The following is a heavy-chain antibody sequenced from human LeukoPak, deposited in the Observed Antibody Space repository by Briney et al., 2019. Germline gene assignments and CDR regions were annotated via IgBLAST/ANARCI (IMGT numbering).Heavy chain of an antibody. CDR2: IKSKTDGGTT. V-gene: IGHV3-15*01. D-gene: IGHD5-12*01. Sequence: PGGSLRLSCAASGFTFSNAWMSWVRQAPGKGLEWVGRIKSKTDGGTTDYAAPVKGRFTISRDDSKNTLYLQMNSLKTEDTAVYYCTTDREIVATIYYYYYGMDVWGQGTTVTVSS. J-gene: IGHJ6*02. CDR3: TTDREIVATIYYYYYGMDV. CDR1: GFTFSNAW.